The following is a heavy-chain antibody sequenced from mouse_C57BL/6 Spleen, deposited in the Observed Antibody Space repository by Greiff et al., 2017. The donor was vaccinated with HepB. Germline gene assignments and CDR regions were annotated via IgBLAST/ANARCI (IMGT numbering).Heavy chain of an antibody. V-gene: IGHV1-82*01. Sequence: VKLMESGPELVKPGASVKISCKASGYAFSSSWMNWVKQRPGKGLEWIGRIYPGDGDTNYNGKFKGKATLTADKSSSTAYMQLSSLTSEDSAVYFCARYYYGSSYVNWYFDVWGTGTTVTVSS. CDR1: GYAFSSSW. J-gene: IGHJ1*03. CDR2: IYPGDGDT. D-gene: IGHD1-1*01. CDR3: ARYYYGSSYVNWYFDV.